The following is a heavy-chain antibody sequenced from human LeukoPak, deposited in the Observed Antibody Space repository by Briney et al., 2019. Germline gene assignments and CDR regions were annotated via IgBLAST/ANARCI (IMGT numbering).Heavy chain of an antibody. CDR2: ISAYNGNT. Sequence: HGASVKVSCKASGYTFTSYGISWVRQAPGQGLEWMGWISAYNGNTNYAQKLQGRVTMTTDTSTSTAYMELRSLRSDDTAVYYCARDRYYYDSSGYSDYWGQGTLVTVSS. V-gene: IGHV1-18*01. D-gene: IGHD3-22*01. J-gene: IGHJ4*02. CDR3: ARDRYYYDSSGYSDY. CDR1: GYTFTSYG.